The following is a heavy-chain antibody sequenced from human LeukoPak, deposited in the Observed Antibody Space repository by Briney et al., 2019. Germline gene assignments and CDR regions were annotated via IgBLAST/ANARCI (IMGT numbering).Heavy chain of an antibody. CDR2: MNPNSGYT. Sequence: GASVKVSCKASGYAFTSYDINWVRQATGQGLEWMGWMNPNSGYTGYAQKFQGRVTMTRNSSITTAYMELSSLRSEDTAVYYCARRHGRCSDGSCYYPDYWGQGTLVTVSS. D-gene: IGHD2-15*01. J-gene: IGHJ4*02. CDR3: ARRHGRCSDGSCYYPDY. CDR1: GYAFTSYD. V-gene: IGHV1-8*01.